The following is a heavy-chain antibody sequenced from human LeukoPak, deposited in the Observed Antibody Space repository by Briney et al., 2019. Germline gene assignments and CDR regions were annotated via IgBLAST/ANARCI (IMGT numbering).Heavy chain of an antibody. CDR1: GFTFSSYG. J-gene: IGHJ4*02. CDR2: IWYDGSNK. Sequence: PGRSLRLSCAASGFTFSSYGMHWVRQAPGKGLEWVAVIWYDGSNKYYADSVKGRFTISRDNSKNTLYLQMNSLRAEDTAVYYCANQKWPQLRFDYWGQGTLVTVSS. D-gene: IGHD5-24*01. V-gene: IGHV3-33*06. CDR3: ANQKWPQLRFDY.